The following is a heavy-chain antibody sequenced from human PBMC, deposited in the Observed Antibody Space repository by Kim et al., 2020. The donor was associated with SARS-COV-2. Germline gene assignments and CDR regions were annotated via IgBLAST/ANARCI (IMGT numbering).Heavy chain of an antibody. CDR1: GFTFGDYA. CDR2: IRRKAYGGTT. Sequence: GGSLRLSCTASGFTFGDYAMSWVRQAPGKGLEWVGFIRRKAYGGTTEYAASVKGRFTISRDDSKSIAYLQMNSLKTEDTAVYYCTRDQSGSYYYYYGMDVWGQGTTVTVSS. J-gene: IGHJ6*02. V-gene: IGHV3-49*04. CDR3: TRDQSGSYYYYYGMDV. D-gene: IGHD1-26*01.